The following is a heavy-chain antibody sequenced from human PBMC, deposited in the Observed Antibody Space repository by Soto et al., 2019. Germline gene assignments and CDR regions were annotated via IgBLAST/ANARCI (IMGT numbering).Heavy chain of an antibody. Sequence: QVQLVESGGGVVQPGRSLRLSCAASGFTFSSYAMHWVRQAPGKGLEWVAVISYDRSNKYYADSVKGRFTISRDNSKNTLYLQMNSLRAEDTAVYYCAREPIVATRGNYYYYGMDVWGQGTTVTVSS. CDR2: ISYDRSNK. J-gene: IGHJ6*02. D-gene: IGHD5-12*01. CDR1: GFTFSSYA. CDR3: AREPIVATRGNYYYYGMDV. V-gene: IGHV3-30-3*01.